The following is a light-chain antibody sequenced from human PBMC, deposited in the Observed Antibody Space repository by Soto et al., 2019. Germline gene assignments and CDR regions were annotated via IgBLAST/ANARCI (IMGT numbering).Light chain of an antibody. Sequence: AIRMTQSPSSLSTSTGDRVTITCRASQGISSYLAWYQQKPGKAPKLLIYAASTLQSGVPSRFSGSGSGTDFTLTTSCLQSEDFATYYCQQYYSYPPWTFGQGTKVDIK. J-gene: IGKJ1*01. V-gene: IGKV1-8*01. CDR1: QGISSY. CDR3: QQYYSYPPWT. CDR2: AAS.